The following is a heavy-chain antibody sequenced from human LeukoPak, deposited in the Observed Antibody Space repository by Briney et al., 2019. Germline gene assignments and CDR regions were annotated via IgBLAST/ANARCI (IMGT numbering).Heavy chain of an antibody. J-gene: IGHJ4*02. CDR1: GFTFSSYA. D-gene: IGHD7-27*01. V-gene: IGHV3-30-3*01. Sequence: GRSLRLSCAASGFTFSSYAMHWVRRAPGKGLEWVAVISYDGSNKYYADSVKGRFTISRDNSKNTLYLQMNSLRAEDTAVYYCAILGSDFDYWGQATLVTVSS. CDR2: ISYDGSNK. CDR3: AILGSDFDY.